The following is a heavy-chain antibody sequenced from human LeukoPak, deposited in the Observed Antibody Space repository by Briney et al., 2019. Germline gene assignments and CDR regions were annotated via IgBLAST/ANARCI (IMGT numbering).Heavy chain of an antibody. CDR3: ARAQLLRLENFLDY. Sequence: PGGSLRLSCAASGFTSSNYEMNWVRQAPGQGLEWVSYISRGGSDIYYADSVKGRFTISSDNAKNSVYLQMNSLRAKDTAVYYCARAQLLRLENFLDYWGQGTLVTASS. D-gene: IGHD4-23*01. V-gene: IGHV3-48*03. CDR2: ISRGGSDI. CDR1: GFTSSNYE. J-gene: IGHJ4*02.